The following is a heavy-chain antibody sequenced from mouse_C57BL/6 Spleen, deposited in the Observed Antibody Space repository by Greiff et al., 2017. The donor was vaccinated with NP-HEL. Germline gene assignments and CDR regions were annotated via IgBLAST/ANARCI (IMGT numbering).Heavy chain of an antibody. J-gene: IGHJ4*01. CDR1: GFNIKDDY. CDR3: TTYGYDVRYYAMDY. Sequence: VQLQQSGAELVRPGASVKLSCTASGFNIKDDYMHWVKQRPEQGLEWIGWIDPENGDTEYASKFQGKATITADTSSNTAYLQLSSLTSEDTAVYYCTTYGYDVRYYAMDYWGQGTSVTVSS. D-gene: IGHD2-2*01. CDR2: IDPENGDT. V-gene: IGHV14-4*01.